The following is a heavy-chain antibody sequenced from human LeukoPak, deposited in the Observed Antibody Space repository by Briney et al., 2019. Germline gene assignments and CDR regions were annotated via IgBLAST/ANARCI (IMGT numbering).Heavy chain of an antibody. Sequence: GGSLRLSCAASGFTFSSYSINWVRQAPGKGLEWVSSISSSSSYIFYADSVKGRFTISRDNSKNTLYLQMNSLRAEDTAVYYCARGGHSSGGSRTFDYWGQGTLVTVSS. CDR1: GFTFSSYS. V-gene: IGHV3-21*01. D-gene: IGHD2-15*01. CDR3: ARGGHSSGGSRTFDY. J-gene: IGHJ4*02. CDR2: ISSSSSYI.